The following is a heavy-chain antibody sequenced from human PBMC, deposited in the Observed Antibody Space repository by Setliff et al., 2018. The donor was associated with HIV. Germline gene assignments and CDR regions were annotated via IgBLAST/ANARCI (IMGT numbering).Heavy chain of an antibody. CDR1: GGSISRYY. CDR2: IFASGTT. Sequence: PSETLSLTCTVSGGSISRYYWSWIRQPAGKRLEWIGRIFASGTTNYNPSLKSRVSMSIDTSKDQFSLNLNSVTAADTAVYFCARDRSNYGSGSSAYNWFDPWGLGTLVTVSS. V-gene: IGHV4-4*07. D-gene: IGHD3-10*01. J-gene: IGHJ5*02. CDR3: ARDRSNYGSGSSAYNWFDP.